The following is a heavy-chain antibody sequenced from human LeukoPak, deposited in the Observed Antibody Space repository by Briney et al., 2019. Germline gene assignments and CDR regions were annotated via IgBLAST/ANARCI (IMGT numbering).Heavy chain of an antibody. D-gene: IGHD3-22*01. CDR3: AKVRSLTLPTFERSGYYYY. V-gene: IGHV3-30*18. J-gene: IGHJ4*02. CDR2: ISYDGSNK. Sequence: PGGSLRLSCAASGFTFSSYGMHWVRQAPGKGLEWVAVISYDGSNKYYADSVKGRFTISRDNSKNTLYLQMNSLRAEDTALYYCAKVRSLTLPTFERSGYYYYWGQGTLVTVSS. CDR1: GFTFSSYG.